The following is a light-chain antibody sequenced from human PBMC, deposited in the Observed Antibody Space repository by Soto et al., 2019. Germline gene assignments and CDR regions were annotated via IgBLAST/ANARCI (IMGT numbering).Light chain of an antibody. CDR2: RDN. CDR1: NIGSKN. J-gene: IGLJ2*01. CDR3: QVWDSSAVV. Sequence: SYELTQPLSVSVALGQTARITCGGNNIGSKNVHWYQQEPGQAPVLVIYRDNNRPSGIPERFSGSNSGNTATLTISRAQAGDEADYYCQVWDSSAVVFGGGTKLTVL. V-gene: IGLV3-9*01.